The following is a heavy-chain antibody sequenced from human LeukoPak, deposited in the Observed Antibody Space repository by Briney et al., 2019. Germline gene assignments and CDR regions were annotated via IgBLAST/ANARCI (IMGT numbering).Heavy chain of an antibody. CDR2: ISSSGNTI. CDR3: AREIRYDSSGYYSPYYCDY. D-gene: IGHD3-22*01. J-gene: IGHJ4*02. Sequence: PGGSLRLSCAAPGFTFSSYEMNWVRQAPGKGLEWVSYISSSGNTIYYADSVKGRFTISRDNAKNSLYLQMNSLRADDTDVYYCAREIRYDSSGYYSPYYCDYWGQGTLVTVSS. CDR1: GFTFSSYE. V-gene: IGHV3-48*03.